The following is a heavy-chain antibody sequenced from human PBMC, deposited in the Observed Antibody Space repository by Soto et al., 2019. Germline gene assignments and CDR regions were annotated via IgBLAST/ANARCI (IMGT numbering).Heavy chain of an antibody. J-gene: IGHJ4*02. CDR3: SSGMAAGTY. CDR1: GLTFTDAW. D-gene: IGHD6-13*01. V-gene: IGHV3-15*07. CDR2: IKSKAAGGTA. Sequence: EVQLVESGGGLVTPGVSLRLSCAVTGLTFTDAWMNWMRQAPGKGPEWVGRIKSKAAGGTADYAAAVKDRFTMSRDDSKNMLYLQMNSLKSADTAVYYCSSGMAAGTYWGQGTLVTVSS.